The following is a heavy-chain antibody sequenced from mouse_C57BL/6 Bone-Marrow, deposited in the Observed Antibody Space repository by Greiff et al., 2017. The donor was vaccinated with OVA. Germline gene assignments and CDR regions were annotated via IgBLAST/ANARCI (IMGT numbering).Heavy chain of an antibody. Sequence: VQLQQSGAELAKPGASVKLSCKASGYTFTSYWMHWVKQRPGQGLEWIGYINPSSGYTKYNQKFKDKATLTADKSSSTVYMQLSSLTYEDSAVYYCDWGGSSRRHYFDYWGQGTTLTVSS. V-gene: IGHV1-7*01. CDR1: GYTFTSYW. J-gene: IGHJ2*01. D-gene: IGHD1-1*01. CDR2: INPSSGYT. CDR3: DWGGSSRRHYFDY.